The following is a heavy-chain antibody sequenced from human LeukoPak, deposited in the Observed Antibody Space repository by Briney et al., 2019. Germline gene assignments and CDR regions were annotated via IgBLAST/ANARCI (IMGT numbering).Heavy chain of an antibody. D-gene: IGHD1-26*01. CDR2: IYNGGST. J-gene: IGHJ3*02. CDR1: GFTVSSNY. V-gene: IGHV3-53*04. Sequence: GGSLRLSCAASGFTVSSNYVSWVRQAPGKGLEWVAVIYNGGSTYYADSVRGRFTISRHNSENTLYLQMNYLRAEDTAVYYCARGGSIVGATNAFDIWGQGTMVTVSS. CDR3: ARGGSIVGATNAFDI.